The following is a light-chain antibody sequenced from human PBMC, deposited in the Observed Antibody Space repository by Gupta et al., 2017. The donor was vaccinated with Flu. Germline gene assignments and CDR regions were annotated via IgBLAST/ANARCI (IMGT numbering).Light chain of an antibody. CDR1: QSISDS. V-gene: IGKV1-5*03. CDR3: QQDNTFQT. CDR2: KAS. J-gene: IGKJ1*01. Sequence: DIQMTQSPSTLSASVGDRVTITCQASQSISDSLAWYQQKPGRAPKVLIYKASRGESGVPSRFSGSGYGKDFKLTSSGRQHDDFAIYYGQQDNTFQTFGQGTXVEIK.